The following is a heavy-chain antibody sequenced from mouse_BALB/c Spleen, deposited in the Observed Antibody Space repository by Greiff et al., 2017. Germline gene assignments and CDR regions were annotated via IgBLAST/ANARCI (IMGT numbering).Heavy chain of an antibody. V-gene: IGHV5-17*02. CDR3: ARFPYYGDYAMDY. CDR1: GFTFSSFG. J-gene: IGHJ4*01. CDR2: ISSGSSTI. D-gene: IGHD1-1*01. Sequence: DVKLVESGGGLVQPGGSRKLSCAASGFTFSSFGMHWVRQAPEKGLEWVAYISSGSSTIYYADTVKGRFTISRDNPKNTLFLQMTSLRSEDTAMYYCARFPYYGDYAMDYWGQGTSVTVSS.